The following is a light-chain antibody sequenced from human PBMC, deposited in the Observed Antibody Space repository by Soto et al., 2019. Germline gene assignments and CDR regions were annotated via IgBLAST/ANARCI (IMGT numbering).Light chain of an antibody. Sequence: QMTQSPHTLSASVGDRVTITCRASQNIDNWLAWYQHKPGKPPKLLIYRASSVETGVPSRFSGSGSGTEFSLTISNLQPDDSATYYCQEYNSYFGGGTKVEIK. J-gene: IGKJ4*01. CDR2: RAS. CDR3: QEYNSY. CDR1: QNIDNW. V-gene: IGKV1-5*03.